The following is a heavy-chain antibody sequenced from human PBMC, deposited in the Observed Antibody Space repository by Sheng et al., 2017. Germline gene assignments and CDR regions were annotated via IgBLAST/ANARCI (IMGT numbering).Heavy chain of an antibody. V-gene: IGHV4-39*07. CDR2: IYYSGNT. CDR1: GGSISSGTYS. Sequence: QLQLQESGPGLVKPSETLSLTCTVSGGSISSGTYSWGWIRQPPGKGLEWIGSIYYSGNTYYNPSLNESSHHVTRHVQESVLPEAELCHAADTALYYCARDSGAWYHFGNWGGNAGHRLL. J-gene: IGHJ4*02. D-gene: IGHD6-19*01. CDR3: ARDSGAWYHFGN.